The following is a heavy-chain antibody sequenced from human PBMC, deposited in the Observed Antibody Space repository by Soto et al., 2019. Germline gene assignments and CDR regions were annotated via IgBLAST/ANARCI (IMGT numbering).Heavy chain of an antibody. J-gene: IGHJ4*02. CDR1: GYSFTTYW. CDR2: IYPADSDT. V-gene: IGHV5-51*01. CDR3: ARQRAWNDAFDL. D-gene: IGHD1-1*01. Sequence: GESLKISCKGFGYSFTTYWIGWVRQLPGKGLEWMGVIYPADSDTRYSPSFEGQVTFSADKSLTTAYLQWSSLKASDTARYFCARQRAWNDAFDLWGQGTLVIVSS.